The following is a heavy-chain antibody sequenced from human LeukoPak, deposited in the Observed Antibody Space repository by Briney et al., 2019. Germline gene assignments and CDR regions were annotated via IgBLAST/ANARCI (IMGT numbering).Heavy chain of an antibody. CDR1: GFTFFRYG. D-gene: IGHD3-16*02. CDR2: ISVYNGNP. Sequence: APVKGSCKGSGFTFFRYGVSWGRQAPGQRLEWMGWISVYNGNPEYAQKFQGRVIMTTDTFTSTAYMELRSLRSDDTAVYYCARDQYDSVWGSHRPYFDYWGQGTLVTVSS. V-gene: IGHV1-18*01. CDR3: ARDQYDSVWGSHRPYFDY. J-gene: IGHJ4*02.